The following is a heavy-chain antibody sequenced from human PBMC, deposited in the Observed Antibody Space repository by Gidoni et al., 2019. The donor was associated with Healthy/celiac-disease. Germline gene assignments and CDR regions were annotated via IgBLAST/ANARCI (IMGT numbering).Heavy chain of an antibody. D-gene: IGHD3-16*01. V-gene: IGHV3-9*01. Sequence: EVQLVESGGGMVQPGRSLRLSCAASGFPFDDHAMHWVRQAPGKGLGLVSGISWNSGTIGYADSVKGRCTISRDNAKSSLYLQMNSLRAEDTALYYCAKAQGGSYYGMDVWGQGTTVTVSS. J-gene: IGHJ6*02. CDR2: ISWNSGTI. CDR3: AKAQGGSYYGMDV. CDR1: GFPFDDHA.